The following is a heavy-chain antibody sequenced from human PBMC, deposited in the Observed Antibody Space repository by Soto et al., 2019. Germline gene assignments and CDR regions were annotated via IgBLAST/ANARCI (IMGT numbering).Heavy chain of an antibody. Sequence: EVQLVESGGGLVKPGGSLRLSCAASGFTFSSYSMNWVRQAPGKGLEWVSSISSSSSYVYYADSVKGRFTISRDNAKNSLYLHMNSLTSEDTAVYYCARDRHETTALAPYNWFESWGQGTLVTVSS. CDR2: ISSSSSYV. J-gene: IGHJ5*01. CDR3: ARDRHETTALAPYNWFES. D-gene: IGHD1-1*01. CDR1: GFTFSSYS. V-gene: IGHV3-21*01.